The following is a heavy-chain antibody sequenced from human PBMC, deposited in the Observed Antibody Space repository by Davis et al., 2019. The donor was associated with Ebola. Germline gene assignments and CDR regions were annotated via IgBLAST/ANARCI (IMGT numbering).Heavy chain of an antibody. CDR2: ISGSGGST. Sequence: PGGSLRLSCAASGFTFSSYAMSWVRQAPGKGLEWVSAISGSGGSTYYADSVKGRFTISRDNSKNTLYLQMNSLRAEDTAVYYCARSRGYSYGGFDYWGQGTLVTVSS. D-gene: IGHD5-18*01. CDR3: ARSRGYSYGGFDY. V-gene: IGHV3-23*01. CDR1: GFTFSSYA. J-gene: IGHJ4*01.